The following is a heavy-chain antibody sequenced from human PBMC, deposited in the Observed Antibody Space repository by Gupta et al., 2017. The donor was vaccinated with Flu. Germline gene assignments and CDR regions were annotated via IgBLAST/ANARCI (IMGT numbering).Heavy chain of an antibody. Sequence: VRQAQGKGLEWVSAISGSGGSTYYADSVKGRFTMSRDNSKNTLYLQMNSLRAEDTAVYYCAKDFRYCGGDCYFVAEYFQHWGQGTLVTVSS. V-gene: IGHV3-23*01. J-gene: IGHJ1*01. CDR2: ISGSGGST. CDR3: AKDFRYCGGDCYFVAEYFQH. D-gene: IGHD2-21*01.